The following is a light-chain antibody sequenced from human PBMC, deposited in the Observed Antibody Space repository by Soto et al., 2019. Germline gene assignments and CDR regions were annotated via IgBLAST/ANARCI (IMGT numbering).Light chain of an antibody. CDR1: QSISSY. V-gene: IGKV1-39*01. CDR2: AAS. J-gene: IGKJ4*01. CDR3: QQLSTYPST. Sequence: DIQMTQSPSSLSASVGNRVTITCRASQSISSYLNWYQQKPGKAPKLLIYAASSLQSGVSSRFSGSGSGTDFTLTISSLQAEDFATYYCQQLSTYPSTFGGGTKVDIK.